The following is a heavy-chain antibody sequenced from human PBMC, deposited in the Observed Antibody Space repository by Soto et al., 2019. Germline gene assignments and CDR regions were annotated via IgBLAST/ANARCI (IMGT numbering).Heavy chain of an antibody. CDR3: ARDRGAAGPYLDY. J-gene: IGHJ4*02. CDR2: ISGSSSTI. Sequence: EVQLVESGGGSVQPGGSLRLSCAASGFTFSTYSMNWVRQAPGKGLEWVSYISGSSSTIYYADSVKGRFTISRDNDKDALYLQMNSLSDECRAVYYCARDRGAAGPYLDYWGQGNLVTVSS. V-gene: IGHV3-48*02. D-gene: IGHD6-13*01. CDR1: GFTFSTYS.